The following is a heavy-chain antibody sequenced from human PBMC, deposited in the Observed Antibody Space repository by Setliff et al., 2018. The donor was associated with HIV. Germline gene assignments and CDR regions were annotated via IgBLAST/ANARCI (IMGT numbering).Heavy chain of an antibody. D-gene: IGHD1-26*01. J-gene: IGHJ1*01. V-gene: IGHV1-46*01. CDR3: ARDHMSVGAWVGATSRGLFQH. CDR2: INPSSTST. Sequence: ASVKVSCKASGYTFTTYYIHWVRQAPGQGLEWMGIINPSSTSTNYAQRFQGRVTMTRDTSTSTVYMELSSLRSEDTAVYYCARDHMSVGAWVGATSRGLFQHWGQGTLVAVSS. CDR1: GYTFTTYY.